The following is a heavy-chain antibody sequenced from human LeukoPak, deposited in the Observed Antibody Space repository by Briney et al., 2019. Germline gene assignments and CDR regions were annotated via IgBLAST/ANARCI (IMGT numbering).Heavy chain of an antibody. Sequence: SETLSLTCAVSGYSISSGYYWGWIRQPPGKGLEWIGSIYHSGSTYYNPSLKSRVTIPVDTSKNQFSLKLSSVTAADTAVYYCARHLYDSSGYYPYYFDYWGQGTLVTVSS. CDR1: GYSISSGYY. CDR2: IYHSGST. J-gene: IGHJ4*02. V-gene: IGHV4-38-2*01. D-gene: IGHD3-22*01. CDR3: ARHLYDSSGYYPYYFDY.